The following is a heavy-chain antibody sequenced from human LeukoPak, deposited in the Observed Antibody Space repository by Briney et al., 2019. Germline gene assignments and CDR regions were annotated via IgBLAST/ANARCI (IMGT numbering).Heavy chain of an antibody. CDR2: ISSSGSTI. J-gene: IGHJ4*02. CDR1: GFTLSSYA. CDR3: ASLARYCSSTSCYIGGWLDY. D-gene: IGHD2-2*02. V-gene: IGHV3-11*04. Sequence: GGSLRLSCAASGFTLSSYAMSWIRQAPGKGLEWVSYISSSGSTIYYADSVKGRFTISRDNAKNSLYLQMNSLRAEDTAVYYCASLARYCSSTSCYIGGWLDYWGQGTLVTVSS.